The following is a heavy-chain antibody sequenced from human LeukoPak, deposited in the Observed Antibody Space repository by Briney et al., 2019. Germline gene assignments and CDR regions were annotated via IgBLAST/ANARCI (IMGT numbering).Heavy chain of an antibody. CDR3: ARVLDYSAGLQNY. D-gene: IGHD3/OR15-3a*01. CDR2: IHPNTGGT. V-gene: IGHV1-2*02. CDR1: GYTFTCYY. J-gene: IGHJ4*02. Sequence: ASVKVSCKASGYTFTCYYIHWVRQAPGQGLEWMGWIHPNTGGTNYAQKFQGRVTMTRDTSISTGYMELSRVRSDDTAIYYCARVLDYSAGLQNYWGQGTLVTVSS.